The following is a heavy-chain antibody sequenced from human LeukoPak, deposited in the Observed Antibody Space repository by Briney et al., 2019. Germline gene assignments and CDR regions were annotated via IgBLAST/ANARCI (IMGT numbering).Heavy chain of an antibody. Sequence: GGSLRLSCAASGFTFSSYNMNWVRQAPGKGLEWVGFIRSKAYGGTTEYAASVKGRFTISRDDSKSIAYLQMNSLKTEDTAVYYCTRDERRGSSFDYWGQGTLVTVSS. CDR3: TRDERRGSSFDY. D-gene: IGHD6-13*01. V-gene: IGHV3-49*04. J-gene: IGHJ4*02. CDR1: GFTFSSYN. CDR2: IRSKAYGGTT.